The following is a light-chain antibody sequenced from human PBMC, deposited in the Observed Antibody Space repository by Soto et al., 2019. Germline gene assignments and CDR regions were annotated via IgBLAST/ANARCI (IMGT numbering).Light chain of an antibody. Sequence: SYELTQPPSVSVAPGKTARITCGGNNNGSKSVHWYQQKPGQAPVLVIYYDSDRPSGIPERFSGSNSGNTATLTISRVEAGDEAYYYCQGWERRSDHVVFGVGTQLPV. CDR2: YDS. CDR1: NNGSKS. J-gene: IGLJ2*01. V-gene: IGLV3-21*01. CDR3: QGWERRSDHVV.